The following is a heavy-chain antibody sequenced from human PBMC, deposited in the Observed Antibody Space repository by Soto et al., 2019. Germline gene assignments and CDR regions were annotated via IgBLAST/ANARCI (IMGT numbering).Heavy chain of an antibody. CDR2: IDASDSYT. CDR3: ARHIYCSSTSCYLSYYYYYGMDV. J-gene: IGHJ6*02. CDR1: GYSFTSYW. V-gene: IGHV5-10-1*01. D-gene: IGHD2-2*01. Sequence: LGQAVKISSKGSGYSFTSYWISRVRQMPGKGLEWMGRIDASDSYTNYSPSFQGHVTISADKSISTAYLQWSSLKASDTAMYYCARHIYCSSTSCYLSYYYYYGMDVWGQGTTVTVSS.